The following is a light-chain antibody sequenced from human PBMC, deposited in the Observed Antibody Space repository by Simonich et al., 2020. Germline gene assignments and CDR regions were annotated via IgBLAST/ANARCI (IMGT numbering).Light chain of an antibody. CDR3: MIWHSSAWV. V-gene: IGLV5-45*01. CDR1: SGINVGTYR. CDR2: YKSDSDK. J-gene: IGLJ3*02. Sequence: QAVLTQPASLSASPGASASLTCTLLSGINVGTYRIYWYQQKPGSPPQYLLRYKSDSDKQPGSGVPSRFSGSKDASANAGILLISGLQSEDEADYYCMIWHSSAWVFGGGTKLTVL.